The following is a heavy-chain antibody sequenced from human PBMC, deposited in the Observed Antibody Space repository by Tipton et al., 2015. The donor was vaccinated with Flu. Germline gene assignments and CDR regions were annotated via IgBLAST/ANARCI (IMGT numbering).Heavy chain of an antibody. CDR3: ARDPIGDYYDSSGHSWYFDL. D-gene: IGHD3-22*01. Sequence: TLSLTCTVSGGSISSYYWSWIRQPPGKGLEWIGYIYYSGSTNYNPSLKSRVTISVDTSKNQFSLKLSSVTAADTAVYYCARDPIGDYYDSSGHSWYFDLWGRGTLVTVSS. CDR1: GGSISSYY. V-gene: IGHV4-59*01. CDR2: IYYSGST. J-gene: IGHJ2*01.